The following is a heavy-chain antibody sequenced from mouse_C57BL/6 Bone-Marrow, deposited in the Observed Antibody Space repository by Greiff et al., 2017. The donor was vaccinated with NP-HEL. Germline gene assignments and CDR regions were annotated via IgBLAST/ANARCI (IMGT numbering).Heavy chain of an antibody. D-gene: IGHD1-1*01. CDR3: ARHEEGRITTVVAKGYFDY. J-gene: IGHJ2*01. Sequence: QVQLQQSGAELVKPGASVKLSCKASGYTFTEYTIHWVKQRSGQGLEWIGWFYPGSGSIKYNEKFKDKATLTADKSSSTVYMELSRLTSEDSAVYFCARHEEGRITTVVAKGYFDYWGQGTTLTVSS. CDR2: FYPGSGSI. V-gene: IGHV1-62-2*01. CDR1: GYTFTEYT.